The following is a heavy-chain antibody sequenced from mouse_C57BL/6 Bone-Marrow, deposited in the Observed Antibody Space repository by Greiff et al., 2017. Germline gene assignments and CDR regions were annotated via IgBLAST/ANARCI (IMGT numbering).Heavy chain of an antibody. Sequence: VKLQESGPELVKPGASVKISCKASGFAFSSSWTNWVKQRPGKGLEWIGRIYPGEGDTNYYGKFKGKATLTADKSTSKAYMQLSSLTSKDSAVYFCARNYYGSGFCDVWVTGTTVTVSS. V-gene: IGHV1-82*01. J-gene: IGHJ1*03. CDR2: IYPGEGDT. D-gene: IGHD1-1*01. CDR1: GFAFSSSW. CDR3: ARNYYGSGFCDV.